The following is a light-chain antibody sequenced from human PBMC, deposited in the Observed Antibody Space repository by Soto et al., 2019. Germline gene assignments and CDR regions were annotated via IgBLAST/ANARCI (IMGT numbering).Light chain of an antibody. J-gene: IGKJ1*01. CDR1: QSLVHSDGNTY. CDR2: KVS. Sequence: DVGMTQSPLSLPVTLGQPASISCRSSQSLVHSDGNTYLNWFQQRPGQSPRRLLYKVSNRDSGVPDRFSGSGSGTDFTLKISRVEAEDVGVYYCMQGTHWPRTFGQGTKVEIK. V-gene: IGKV2-30*02. CDR3: MQGTHWPRT.